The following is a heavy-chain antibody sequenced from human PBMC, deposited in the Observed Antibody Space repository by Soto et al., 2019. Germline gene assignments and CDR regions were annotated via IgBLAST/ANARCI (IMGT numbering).Heavy chain of an antibody. CDR1: GLICSSYD. J-gene: IGHJ3*02. CDR3: AKATATGGGAFDI. V-gene: IGHV3-23*01. CDR2: ILVDGRT. D-gene: IGHD2-8*02. Sequence: GGSLRLSCAASGLICSSYDMSWVRQAPGKGLEWVSTILVDGRTFYVDSVKGRFTISRDNSKNTVYLQMSSLTAGDTALYYCAKATATGGGAFDICGQGTMVTVSS.